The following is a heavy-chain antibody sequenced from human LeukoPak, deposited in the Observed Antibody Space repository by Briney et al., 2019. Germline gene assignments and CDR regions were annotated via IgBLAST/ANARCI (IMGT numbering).Heavy chain of an antibody. Sequence: GGSLRLSCAASGFTFSSYAMHWVRQAPGKGLEWVAVISYDGSNKYYADSVKGRFTISRDNSKNTLYLQMNSLRAEDTAVYYCAGGLYSSSWGGLFYYYGMDVWGQGTTVTVSS. CDR3: AGGLYSSSWGGLFYYYGMDV. J-gene: IGHJ6*02. CDR2: ISYDGSNK. V-gene: IGHV3-30-3*01. CDR1: GFTFSSYA. D-gene: IGHD6-13*01.